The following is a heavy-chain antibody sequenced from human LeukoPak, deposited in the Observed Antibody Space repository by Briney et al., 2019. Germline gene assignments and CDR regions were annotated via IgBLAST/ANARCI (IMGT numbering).Heavy chain of an antibody. D-gene: IGHD3-9*01. CDR3: ARDPTYYDILTGSAIDAFDI. CDR1: GGSISSYY. V-gene: IGHV4-59*01. CDR2: IYYSGST. J-gene: IGHJ3*02. Sequence: SETLSLTCTVSGGSISSYYWSWIRQPPGKGLEWIGYIYYSGSTNYNPSLKSRVTISVDTSKNQFSLKLSSVTAADTAVYYCARDPTYYDILTGSAIDAFDIWGQGTMVTVSS.